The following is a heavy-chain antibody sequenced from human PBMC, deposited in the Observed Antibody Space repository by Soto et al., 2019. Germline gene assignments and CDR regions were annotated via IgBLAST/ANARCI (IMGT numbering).Heavy chain of an antibody. J-gene: IGHJ6*02. V-gene: IGHV3-21*01. D-gene: IGHD6-19*01. CDR2: ISSSSSYI. CDR3: ARAVADYYYGMDV. Sequence: EVQLVESGGGLVKPGGSLRLSGAASGFTFSSYSRNWVRQAPGKGLEWVSSISSSSSYIYYADSVKGRFTISRDNAKNSLYLQMNSLRAEDTAVYYCARAVADYYYGMDVWGQGTTVTVSS. CDR1: GFTFSSYS.